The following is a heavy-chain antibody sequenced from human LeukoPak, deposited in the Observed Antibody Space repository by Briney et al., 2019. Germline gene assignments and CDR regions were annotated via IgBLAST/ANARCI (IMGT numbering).Heavy chain of an antibody. V-gene: IGHV3-23*01. D-gene: IGHD3-22*01. CDR3: ARDQYYYDSSGYYRALVY. CDR1: GFTFSSYA. J-gene: IGHJ4*02. Sequence: GGSLRLSCAASGFTFSSYAMSWVRQAPGKGLEWVSAISGSGGSTYYADSVKGRFTISRDNSKNTLYLQMNSLRAEDTAVYYCARDQYYYDSSGYYRALVYWGQGTLGTVSS. CDR2: ISGSGGST.